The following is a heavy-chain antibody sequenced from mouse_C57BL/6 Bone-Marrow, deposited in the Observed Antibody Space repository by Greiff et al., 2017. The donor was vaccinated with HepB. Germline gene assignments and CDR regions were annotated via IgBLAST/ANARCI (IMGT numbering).Heavy chain of an antibody. CDR2: IYPGSGST. CDR3: GRWGLDD. V-gene: IGHV1-55*01. Sequence: VQLQQPGAELVKPGASVKMSCTASGFTFTSYWITWVKQRPGQGLEWIGYIYPGSGSTNYNEKFKSKATLTVDTSSSTAYMQLSSLASEDSAVYSCGRWGLDDWGQGTTLTVSS. J-gene: IGHJ2*01. CDR1: GFTFTSYW.